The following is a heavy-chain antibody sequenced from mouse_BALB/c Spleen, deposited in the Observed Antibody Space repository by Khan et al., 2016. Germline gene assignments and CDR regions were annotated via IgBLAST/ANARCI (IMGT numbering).Heavy chain of an antibody. V-gene: IGHV5-17*02. CDR1: GFTFRSFG. D-gene: IGHD2-12*01. CDR3: ANSRYWSWFAS. J-gene: IGHJ3*01. Sequence: EVQLVESGGGLVQPGGSRKLSCTASGFTFRSFGMHWVRQAPEKGLEWVAYIGSDSSTIYYADTVKGRFTISRDNPKNTLLLQLTSLRSEDTAMSYCANSRYWSWFASWGQGTLVTVSA. CDR2: IGSDSSTI.